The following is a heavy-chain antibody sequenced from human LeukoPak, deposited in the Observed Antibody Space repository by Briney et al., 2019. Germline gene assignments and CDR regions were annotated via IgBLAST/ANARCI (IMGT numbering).Heavy chain of an antibody. CDR3: ASAVLLWFGEYYFDY. Sequence: SETLSLTCTVSGYSISSGYYWGWIRQPPGKGLEWIGSIYHSGSTYYNPSLKSRVTISVDTSKNQFSLKLSSVTAADTAVYYCASAVLLWFGEYYFDYWGQGTLVTVSS. CDR2: IYHSGST. D-gene: IGHD3-10*01. V-gene: IGHV4-38-2*02. J-gene: IGHJ4*02. CDR1: GYSISSGYY.